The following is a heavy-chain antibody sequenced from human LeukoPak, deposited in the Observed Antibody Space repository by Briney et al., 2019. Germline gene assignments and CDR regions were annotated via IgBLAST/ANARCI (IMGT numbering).Heavy chain of an antibody. Sequence: SPALSLPSPVPGGSISSGGYYWRWLRPHPGKGLGWGGYIYYSGSTYYNPSLKSRVTISVDTSKNQFSLKLSSVTAADTAVYYCASVLWFGGWFDPWGQGTLVTVSS. CDR3: ASVLWFGGWFDP. J-gene: IGHJ5*02. CDR1: GGSISSGGYY. D-gene: IGHD3-10*01. V-gene: IGHV4-31*03. CDR2: IYYSGST.